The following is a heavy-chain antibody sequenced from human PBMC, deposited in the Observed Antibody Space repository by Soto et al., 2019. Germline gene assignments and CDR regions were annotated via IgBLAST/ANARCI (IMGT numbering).Heavy chain of an antibody. D-gene: IGHD3-22*01. CDR2: INAGNGNT. J-gene: IGHJ4*02. V-gene: IGHV1-3*05. CDR3: AILGTYYFDNSDNYFDF. CDR1: GYTLTRYS. Sequence: QVTLVQSGAEEMKPGASVKVSCKASGYTLTRYSIHWVRQTPGQRLEWMGWINAGNGNTKFSQKFQGRVTITRDTSASTAYMELRGLRSEDTAVYYCAILGTYYFDNSDNYFDFWGQGSLVTVSS.